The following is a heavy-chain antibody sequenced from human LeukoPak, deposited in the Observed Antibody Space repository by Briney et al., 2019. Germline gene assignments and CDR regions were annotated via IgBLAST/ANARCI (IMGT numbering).Heavy chain of an antibody. Sequence: SETLSLTCAVYGGSFSGYYWSWIRQPPGKGLEWIGEINHSGSTNYNPSLKSRVTISVDTSKNQFSLKLSSVTAADTAVYYCARNPRFELYMDVWGKGTTVTVSS. CDR1: GGSFSGYY. CDR3: ARNPRFELYMDV. J-gene: IGHJ6*03. CDR2: INHSGST. V-gene: IGHV4-34*01. D-gene: IGHD3-3*01.